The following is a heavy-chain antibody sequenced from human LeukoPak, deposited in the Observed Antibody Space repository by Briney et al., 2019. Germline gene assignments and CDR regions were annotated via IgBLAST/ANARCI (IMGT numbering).Heavy chain of an antibody. CDR1: GYTFTSYA. CDR3: ARHSGTYMDY. D-gene: IGHD1-26*01. V-gene: IGHV1-2*02. Sequence: ASVKVSCKASGYTFTSYAMHWVRQAPGQGLEWMGWITPSGGTNYPQKFQGRVAITRDTSITTAYMDLSRLTSDDTAVYYCARHSGTYMDYWGQGTLVTVSS. CDR2: ITPSGGT. J-gene: IGHJ4*02.